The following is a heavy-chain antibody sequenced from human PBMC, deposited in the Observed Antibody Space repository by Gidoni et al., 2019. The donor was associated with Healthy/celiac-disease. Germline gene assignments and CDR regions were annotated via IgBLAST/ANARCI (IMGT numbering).Heavy chain of an antibody. CDR3: ARDSGSYTSHFDY. D-gene: IGHD1-26*01. J-gene: IGHJ4*02. V-gene: IGHV4-31*02. Sequence: NPSLKSRVTISVDTSKNQFSLKLSSVTAADTAVYYCARDSGSYTSHFDYWGQGTLVTVSS.